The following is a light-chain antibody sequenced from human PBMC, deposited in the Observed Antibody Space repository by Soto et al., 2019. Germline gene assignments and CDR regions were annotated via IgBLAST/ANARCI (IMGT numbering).Light chain of an antibody. J-gene: IGKJ3*01. CDR1: QSASTY. CDR2: DAS. V-gene: IGKV3-11*01. Sequence: EIVLTQSPATLSLSPGERATLSCRASQSASTYLAWYQQKPGQAPRLLIYDASNRATGIPARFSGSGSGTDFTLTISSLEPEDFAVYYCQLRNNWPPEVTFGPGTKVDIK. CDR3: QLRNNWPPEVT.